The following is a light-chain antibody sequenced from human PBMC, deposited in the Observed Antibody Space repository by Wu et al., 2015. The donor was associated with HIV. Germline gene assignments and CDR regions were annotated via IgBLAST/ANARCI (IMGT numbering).Light chain of an antibody. CDR3: QQYGGSLT. CDR2: DAS. J-gene: IGKJ4*01. CDR1: QSVSGDY. V-gene: IGKV3-20*01. Sequence: EIVMTQSPATLSVSPGERATLSCRASQSVSGDYLAWYQQKPGQAPRLLIYDASNRATGIPDKFTGSGSGTDFTLTINRLEPEDSAVYYCQQYGGSLTFGGGTKVEIK.